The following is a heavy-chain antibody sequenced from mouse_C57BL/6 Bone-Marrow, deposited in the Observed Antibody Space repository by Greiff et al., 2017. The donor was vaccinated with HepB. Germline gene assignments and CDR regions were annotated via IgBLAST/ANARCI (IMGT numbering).Heavy chain of an antibody. J-gene: IGHJ4*01. Sequence: VQLQQPGAELVKPGASVKMSCKASGYTFTSYWITWVKQRPGQGLEWIGDIYPGSGSTNYNEKFKSKATLTVDTSSSTAYMQLSSLTSEDAAVYYCARKGLGSYAMDYWGQGTSVTVAS. V-gene: IGHV1-55*01. CDR1: GYTFTSYW. D-gene: IGHD4-1*01. CDR3: ARKGLGSYAMDY. CDR2: IYPGSGST.